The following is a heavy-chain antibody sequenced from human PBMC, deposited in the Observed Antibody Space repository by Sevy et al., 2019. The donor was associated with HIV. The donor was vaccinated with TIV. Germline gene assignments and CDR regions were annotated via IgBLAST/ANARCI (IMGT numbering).Heavy chain of an antibody. V-gene: IGHV3-33*01. CDR2: IWSDGAYQ. J-gene: IGHJ4*02. CDR3: ARGGYYYDNAADYALDS. D-gene: IGHD3-22*01. CDR1: GFTFSNYA. Sequence: GGSLRLSCAATGFTFSNYAVHWVRQAPGKGMEWVAIIWSDGAYQYHGDSVKGRFTISRDNSKNTLYLQMNNVRVEDTAVYYCARGGYYYDNAADYALDSWGQGTLVTVSS.